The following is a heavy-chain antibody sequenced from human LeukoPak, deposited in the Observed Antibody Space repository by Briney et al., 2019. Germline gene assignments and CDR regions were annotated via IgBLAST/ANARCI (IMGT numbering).Heavy chain of an antibody. CDR1: GGSISSYY. Sequence: PSETLSLTCTVSGGSISSYYWSWIRQPPGKGLEWIGYIYYSGSTNYNYNPSLKSRVTISVDTSKNQSSLNQFSLKLSSVTAADTAVYYCARVYTSGSEGWFDPWGQGTLAPVSS. J-gene: IGHJ5*02. V-gene: IGHV4-59*12. D-gene: IGHD6-19*01. CDR2: IYYSGSTNY. CDR3: ARVYTSGSEGWFDP.